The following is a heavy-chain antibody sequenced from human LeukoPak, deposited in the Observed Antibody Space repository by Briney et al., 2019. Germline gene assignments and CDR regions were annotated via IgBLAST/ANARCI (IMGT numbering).Heavy chain of an antibody. CDR2: IYYSGST. CDR3: ARAEYYFWSGYPCYFDY. CDR1: GGSISSYY. V-gene: IGHV4-59*01. D-gene: IGHD3-3*01. J-gene: IGHJ4*02. Sequence: SETLSLTCTVSGGSISSYYWSWIRQPPGKGLEWIGYIYYSGSTNYNPSLKSRVTISVDTSKNQFSLKLSSVTAADTAVYYCARAEYYFWSGYPCYFDYWGQGTLVTVSS.